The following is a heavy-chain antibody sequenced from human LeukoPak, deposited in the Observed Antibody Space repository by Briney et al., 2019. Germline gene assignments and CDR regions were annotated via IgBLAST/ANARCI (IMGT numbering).Heavy chain of an antibody. J-gene: IGHJ6*03. CDR3: ARGFGELSYFRYYYYYMDV. CDR2: ISAYNGNT. CDR1: GYTFTSYG. Sequence: ASVKVSCKASGYTFTSYGISWVRQAPGQGLEWMGWISAYNGNTNYAQKLQGRVTMTTDTSTSTAYMELRSLRSDDTAVYYCARGFGELSYFRYYYYYMDVWGKGTTVTVSS. V-gene: IGHV1-18*01. D-gene: IGHD3-10*01.